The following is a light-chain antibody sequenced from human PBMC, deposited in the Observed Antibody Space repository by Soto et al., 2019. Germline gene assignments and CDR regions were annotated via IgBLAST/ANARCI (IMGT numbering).Light chain of an antibody. CDR3: QQSYSTPWT. Sequence: DIQMTQSPSSLSASVGARVTITCRASQSISSYLNWYQQKPGKAPKLLIYAASSLQSGVPSRFSGSGSGTDLTLTISSLQPEDFATYYCQQSYSTPWTFGQGTKVDIK. CDR2: AAS. V-gene: IGKV1-39*01. CDR1: QSISSY. J-gene: IGKJ1*01.